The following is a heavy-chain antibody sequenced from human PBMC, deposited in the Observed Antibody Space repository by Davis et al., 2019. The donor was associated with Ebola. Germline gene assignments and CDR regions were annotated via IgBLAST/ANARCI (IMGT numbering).Heavy chain of an antibody. J-gene: IGHJ5*02. CDR1: GGSFSGYY. CDR3: ARDQHDYGDYNWFDP. CDR2: INHSGST. D-gene: IGHD4-17*01. Sequence: SETLSLTCAVYGGSFSGYYWSWIRQPPGKGLEWIGEINHSGSTNYNPSLKSRVTISVDTSKNQFSLKLNSVTAADTAVYYCARDQHDYGDYNWFDPWGQGTLVTVSS. V-gene: IGHV4-34*01.